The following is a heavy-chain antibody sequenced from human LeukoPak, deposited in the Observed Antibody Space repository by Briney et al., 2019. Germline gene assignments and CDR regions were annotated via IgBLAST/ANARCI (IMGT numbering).Heavy chain of an antibody. CDR3: ARRKFYSTYDPFDS. V-gene: IGHV3-7*01. CDR1: GLSFSDYW. Sequence: GGSLRLSCAASGLSFSDYWMSWVRQAPGKGLEWLANINQGGREKYYMDSVKGRFTVSRDNAKNSLYLQMSSLRAEDTAVYYCARRKFYSTYDPFDSWGQGTLVTVSS. CDR2: INQGGREK. D-gene: IGHD5-12*01. J-gene: IGHJ4*02.